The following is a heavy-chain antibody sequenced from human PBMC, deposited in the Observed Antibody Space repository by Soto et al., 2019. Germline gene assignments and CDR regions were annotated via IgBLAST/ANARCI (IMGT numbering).Heavy chain of an antibody. CDR1: GGSMSSSNW. V-gene: IGHV4-4*02. J-gene: IGHJ4*02. CDR3: ARRYGSSFDY. Sequence: ETLSLTCTVSGGSMSSSNWWNWVRQPPGKGLEWIGETYHSGRTNYNPSLKSRVTLSVDTSKNQFSLKLSSVTAADTAVYYCARRYGSSFDYWGQGTLVTVSS. CDR2: TYHSGRT. D-gene: IGHD6-13*01.